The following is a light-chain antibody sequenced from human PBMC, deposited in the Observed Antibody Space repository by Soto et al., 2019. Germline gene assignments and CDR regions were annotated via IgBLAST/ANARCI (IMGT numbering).Light chain of an antibody. Sequence: EIVLTQSPGTLSLSPGERATLSCRASQSVSSSYLAWYQQKPGQAPRLLIYGASSRATGIPDRFSGSGSGTDFTLTISRLEPEDFAVYYCQQYGSSSWIFGQGTKVDIK. CDR3: QQYGSSSWI. CDR2: GAS. J-gene: IGKJ1*01. CDR1: QSVSSSY. V-gene: IGKV3-20*01.